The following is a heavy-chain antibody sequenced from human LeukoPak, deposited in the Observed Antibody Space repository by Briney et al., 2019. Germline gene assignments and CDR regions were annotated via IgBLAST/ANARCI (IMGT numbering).Heavy chain of an antibody. Sequence: GGSLRLSCAASGFTFSSYWMHWVRQAPGKGLVWVSRINGDGSSTSYADSVKGRFTISRDNAKNTLYLQMNSLRAEDTAVYYCAREQDTAMVPGDYWGQGTLVTVSS. D-gene: IGHD5-18*01. CDR1: GFTFSSYW. J-gene: IGHJ4*02. CDR3: AREQDTAMVPGDY. V-gene: IGHV3-74*01. CDR2: INGDGSST.